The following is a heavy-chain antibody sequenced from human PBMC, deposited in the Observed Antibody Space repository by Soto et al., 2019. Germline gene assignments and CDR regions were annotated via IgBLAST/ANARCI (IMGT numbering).Heavy chain of an antibody. J-gene: IGHJ4*02. D-gene: IGHD3-10*01. CDR1: GFTFTNSA. Sequence: SVKVSCKASGFTFTNSAVQWVRQARGQRLEGIGWIVVGSGNTNYAQKFQDRVTITRDMSTSTVFMELSSLRSEDTAVYYCAAHNRDSHGFWNYWRQGTLVTVSS. CDR3: AAHNRDSHGFWNY. V-gene: IGHV1-58*01. CDR2: IVVGSGNT.